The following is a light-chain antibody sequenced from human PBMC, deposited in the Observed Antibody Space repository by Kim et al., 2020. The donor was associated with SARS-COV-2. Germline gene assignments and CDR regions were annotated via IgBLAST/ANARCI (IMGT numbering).Light chain of an antibody. V-gene: IGLV1-44*01. CDR2: NNT. Sequence: ELTQPPSASVTPGQRVTISCSGGSSNIRSNTVNWYQLVPGTAPKLLIYNNTQRPSGVPDRFSGSKSGTSASLAISGLQSEDEADFYCSAWDDSLKAWVFGGGTQLTVL. CDR1: SSNIRSNT. J-gene: IGLJ3*02. CDR3: SAWDDSLKAWV.